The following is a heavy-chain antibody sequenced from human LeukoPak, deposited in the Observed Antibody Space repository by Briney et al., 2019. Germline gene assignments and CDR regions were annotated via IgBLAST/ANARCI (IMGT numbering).Heavy chain of an antibody. V-gene: IGHV3-21*01. CDR2: ISSSSSYI. CDR1: GFTFSSYS. J-gene: IGHJ6*03. Sequence: GGSLRLSCAASGFTFSSYSINWVRQVPGKGLEWVSSISSSSSYIYYADSVKGRFTISRDNAKNSLYLQMNSLRAEDTAVYYCTRDPWELGHYYYYYMDVWGKGTTVTVSS. CDR3: TRDPWELGHYYYYYMDV. D-gene: IGHD1-26*01.